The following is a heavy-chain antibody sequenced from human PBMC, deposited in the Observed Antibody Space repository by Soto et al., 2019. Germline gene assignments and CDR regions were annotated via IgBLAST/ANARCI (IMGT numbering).Heavy chain of an antibody. CDR1: GYSFTSYW. D-gene: IGHD1-1*01. Sequence: GESLKISCKGSGYSFTSYWISWVRQMPVKGLEWMGRIDPSDSYTNYSPSFQGHVTISADKSISTAYLQWSSLKASDTAMYYCARPSVRPTNYYYYGMDVWGQGTTVTV. CDR3: ARPSVRPTNYYYYGMDV. V-gene: IGHV5-10-1*01. CDR2: IDPSDSYT. J-gene: IGHJ6*01.